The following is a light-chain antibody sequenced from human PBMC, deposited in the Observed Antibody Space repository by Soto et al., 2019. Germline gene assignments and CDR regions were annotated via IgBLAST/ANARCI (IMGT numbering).Light chain of an antibody. CDR3: LQYHSFPYT. Sequence: DIQMTQSPSSLSASVGDRVIITCRASQGISNHLAWFQQKPGKAPKSLIYSATSLQFGDPSKFSGSGSGTVFTLTINSLQPEDFASYYCLQYHSFPYTFGQGTNLEVK. CDR2: SAT. CDR1: QGISNH. V-gene: IGKV1-16*02. J-gene: IGKJ2*01.